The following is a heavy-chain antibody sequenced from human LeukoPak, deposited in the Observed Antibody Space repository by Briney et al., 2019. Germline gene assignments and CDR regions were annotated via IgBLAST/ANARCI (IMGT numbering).Heavy chain of an antibody. Sequence: ASVKVSCKASGYTFTGFYLHWVRQAPGQGLEWMGWIHPDSGGTNYAQTFQGRVTMTRDTSISTAYMELSRLRSDDSAVYYCTREDYWGQGTLVTVS. V-gene: IGHV1-2*02. CDR1: GYTFTGFY. CDR3: TREDY. J-gene: IGHJ4*02. CDR2: IHPDSGGT.